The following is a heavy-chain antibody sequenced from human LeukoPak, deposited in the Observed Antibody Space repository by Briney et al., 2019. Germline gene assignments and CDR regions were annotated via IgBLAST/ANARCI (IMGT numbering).Heavy chain of an antibody. J-gene: IGHJ6*02. D-gene: IGHD3-22*01. Sequence: SSETLSLTCAVYGGSFSGYYWSWIRQPPGKGLEWIGEINHSGSTNYNPSLKSRVTISVDTSKNQFSLKLSSVTAADTAVYYCARVYYDSSGYPNYYYYYGMDVWGQGTTVTVSS. CDR3: ARVYYDSSGYPNYYYYYGMDV. CDR2: INHSGST. V-gene: IGHV4-34*01. CDR1: GGSFSGYY.